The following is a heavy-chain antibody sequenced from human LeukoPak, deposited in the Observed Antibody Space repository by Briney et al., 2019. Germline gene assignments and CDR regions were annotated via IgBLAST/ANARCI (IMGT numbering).Heavy chain of an antibody. Sequence: ASVKVSCKVSGYTLTELSMHWVRQAPGKGLEWRGGFDPEDGETIYAQKFQGRVTMTEDTSTDTAYMELSSLRSEDTAVYYCATEGSSYHHYKNVPYNWFDPWGQGTLVTVSS. D-gene: IGHD2-15*01. V-gene: IGHV1-24*01. CDR2: FDPEDGET. J-gene: IGHJ5*02. CDR1: GYTLTELS. CDR3: ATEGSSYHHYKNVPYNWFDP.